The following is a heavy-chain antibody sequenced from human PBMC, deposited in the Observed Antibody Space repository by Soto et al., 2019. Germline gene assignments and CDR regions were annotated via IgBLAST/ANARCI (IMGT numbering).Heavy chain of an antibody. CDR3: ARRSCTNGVCYQIDY. CDR2: IYYSGST. V-gene: IGHV4-39*01. Sequence: SETLSLTCTVSGGSISSSSYYWGWIRQPPGKGLEWIGSIYYSGSTYYNPSLKSRVTISVDTSKNQFSLKLSSVTAADTAVYYCARRSCTNGVCYQIDYWGQGTLVTVSS. D-gene: IGHD2-8*01. J-gene: IGHJ4*02. CDR1: GGSISSSSYY.